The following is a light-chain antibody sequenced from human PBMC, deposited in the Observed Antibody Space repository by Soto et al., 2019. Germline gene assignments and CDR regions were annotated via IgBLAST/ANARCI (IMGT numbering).Light chain of an antibody. V-gene: IGLV2-14*01. J-gene: IGLJ2*01. CDR2: EVS. Sequence: QSVLTQPASVSASPGQSITISCTGTSSDIGGYIYVSWYQHHPGKAPRLMIYEVSSRPSGVSSRFSGSKSGNTASLTISDLQAEDEADYYCSSFTVHTTPVVFGGGTKLTVL. CDR3: SSFTVHTTPVV. CDR1: SSDIGGYIY.